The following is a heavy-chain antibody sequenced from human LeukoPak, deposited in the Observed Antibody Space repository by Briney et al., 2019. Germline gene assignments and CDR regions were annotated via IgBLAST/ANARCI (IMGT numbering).Heavy chain of an antibody. J-gene: IGHJ4*02. CDR3: ARQGPLTTAVTTRTNPFDY. CDR1: GGSISDYY. D-gene: IGHD4-11*01. V-gene: IGHV4-59*08. Sequence: PSETLSLTCTVSGGSISDYYWSWIRQPPGKGLEWIGYIYHSGSTNYNPSLKSRATISVDTSKNQFSLKLNSVTAADTAVYYCARQGPLTTAVTTRTNPFDYWGQGTLVTVSS. CDR2: IYHSGST.